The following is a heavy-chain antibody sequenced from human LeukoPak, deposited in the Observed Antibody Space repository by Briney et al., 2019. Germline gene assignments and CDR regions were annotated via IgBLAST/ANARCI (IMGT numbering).Heavy chain of an antibody. CDR2: IYSGGST. CDR3: ARDLANYDSWSGSSSGGDI. D-gene: IGHD3-3*01. V-gene: IGHV3-66*02. CDR1: GFTVSSNY. Sequence: PGGSLRLSCAASGFTVSSNYMSWVRQAPGKGPEWVSVIYSGGSTYYADSVKGRFTISRDNSKNTLYLQMNSLRAEDTAVYYCARDLANYDSWSGSSSGGDIWGQGTMVTVSS. J-gene: IGHJ3*02.